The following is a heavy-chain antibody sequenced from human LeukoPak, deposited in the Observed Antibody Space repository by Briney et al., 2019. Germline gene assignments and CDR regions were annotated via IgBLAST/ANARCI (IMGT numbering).Heavy chain of an antibody. V-gene: IGHV1-2*02. CDR2: IKPNSGDT. D-gene: IGHD1-7*01. CDR3: ARLEGYTATRGD. J-gene: IGHJ4*02. Sequence: ASVKVSCKASGYTFTAYYIHWVRQAPGQGLEWLGFIKPNSGDTIYAQMFRGRVTMTRDTSISTAYMELSRLTSDDTAVYYCARLEGYTATRGDWGQGTLVTVSS. CDR1: GYTFTAYY.